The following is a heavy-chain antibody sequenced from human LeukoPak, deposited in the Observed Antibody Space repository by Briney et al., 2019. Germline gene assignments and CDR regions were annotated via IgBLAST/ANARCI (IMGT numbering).Heavy chain of an antibody. J-gene: IGHJ5*02. CDR3: ARDLGGEGFNLRNWFDP. CDR2: IYYSGSR. Sequence: SETLSLTCTVSGGSINSADYYWSWIRQHPGKGLEWIGYIYYSGSRYYNPSLKSRVSISIDTSKNQFSLNLSSVTAADTAVYYCARDLGGEGFNLRNWFDPWGQGTLVTVSS. CDR1: GGSINSADYY. D-gene: IGHD5-24*01. V-gene: IGHV4-31*03.